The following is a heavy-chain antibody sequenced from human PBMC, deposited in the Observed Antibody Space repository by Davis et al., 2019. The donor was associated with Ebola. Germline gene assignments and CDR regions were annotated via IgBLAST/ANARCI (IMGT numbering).Heavy chain of an antibody. J-gene: IGHJ4*02. CDR2: ISLNSGST. V-gene: IGHV1-2*02. CDR3: ARDDKVMHFDY. Sequence: ASVKVSCKASGFNFIDYYLHWVRQAPGQGPEWMGWISLNSGSTKYSHKFQGRVTMTRDTSINTAHMELSGLRSDDTAVYYCARDDKVMHFDYWDQGTLVTVSS. D-gene: IGHD3-22*01. CDR1: GFNFIDYY.